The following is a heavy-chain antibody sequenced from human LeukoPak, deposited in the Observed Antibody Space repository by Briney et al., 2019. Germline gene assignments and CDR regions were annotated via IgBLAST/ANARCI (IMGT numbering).Heavy chain of an antibody. V-gene: IGHV4-31*03. CDR2: INYSGNT. CDR1: GGSISSGGYY. J-gene: IGHJ3*02. CDR3: ARDGDYYDSSGSVRAFDI. D-gene: IGHD3-22*01. Sequence: SQTLSLTCTVSGGSISSGGYYWSWIRQHPGKGLEWIGYINYSGNTYYNPSLKSRVTISVDTSKNQFSLKLSSVSAADTAVYYCARDGDYYDSSGSVRAFDIWGQGTMVTVSS.